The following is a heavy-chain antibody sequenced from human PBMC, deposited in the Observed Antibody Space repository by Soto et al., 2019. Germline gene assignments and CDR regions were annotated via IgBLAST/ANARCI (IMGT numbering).Heavy chain of an antibody. V-gene: IGHV1-18*01. J-gene: IGHJ4*02. CDR1: GYSFTNYG. CDR3: AASTATSSL. Sequence: QVRLVQSGAEVKKPGASVKVSCKASGYSFTNYGFSWVRQAPGQGLEWMGWINGYNGNTNYAPKLQGRFTMTTATSTSTAYMELGSLTSDDTAVYFCAASTATSSLWGQGTLVSVSS. CDR2: INGYNGNT. D-gene: IGHD1-1*01.